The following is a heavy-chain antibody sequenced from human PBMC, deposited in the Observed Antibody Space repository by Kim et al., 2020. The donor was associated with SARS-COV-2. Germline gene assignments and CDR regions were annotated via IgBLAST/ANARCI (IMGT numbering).Heavy chain of an antibody. D-gene: IGHD2-15*01. CDR1: GGSISSSSYY. CDR3: ARRVRCSGGSCSFDY. V-gene: IGHV4-39*01. Sequence: SETLSLTCTVSGGSISSSSYYWGWIRQPPGKGLEWIGSIYYSGSTYYNPSLKSRVTISVDTSKNQFSLKLSSVTAADTAVYYCARRVRCSGGSCSFDYWGQGTLVTVSS. J-gene: IGHJ4*02. CDR2: IYYSGST.